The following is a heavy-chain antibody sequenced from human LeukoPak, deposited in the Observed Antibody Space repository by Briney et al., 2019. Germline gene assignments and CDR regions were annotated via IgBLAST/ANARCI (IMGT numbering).Heavy chain of an antibody. CDR3: AKGRYARAVMVVTLSRPNWFDP. D-gene: IGHD2-21*02. Sequence: SETLSLTCAVYGGSFSGYYWSWIRQPPGKGLEWIGEINHSGSTNYNPSLKSRVTISVDTSKNQFSLKLSSVTAADTAVYYCAKGRYARAVMVVTLSRPNWFDPWGQGTLVTVSS. J-gene: IGHJ5*02. CDR2: INHSGST. V-gene: IGHV4-34*01. CDR1: GGSFSGYY.